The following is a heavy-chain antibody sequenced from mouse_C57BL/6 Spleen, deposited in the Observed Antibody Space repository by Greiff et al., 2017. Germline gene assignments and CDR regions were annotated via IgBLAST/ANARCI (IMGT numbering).Heavy chain of an antibody. D-gene: IGHD1-1*02. CDR2: INPYNGDT. CDR1: GYSFTGYF. V-gene: IGHV1-20*01. J-gene: IGHJ2*01. Sequence: VQLQQSGPELVKPGASVKISCKASGYSFTGYFMNWVMQSHGQSLEWIGRINPYNGDTFYNQKFKGKATLTVDKSSSTAHMELRSLTSEDSAVYYCASGRDFDYWGQGTTLTVSS. CDR3: ASGRDFDY.